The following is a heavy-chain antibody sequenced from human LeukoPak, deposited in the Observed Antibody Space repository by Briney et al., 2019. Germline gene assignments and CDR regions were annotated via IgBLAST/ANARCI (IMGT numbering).Heavy chain of an antibody. D-gene: IGHD6-19*01. J-gene: IGHJ4*02. Sequence: SETLSLTCTVSGVSISSYYWSWIRQPPGKGLEWIGYIYYSGSTNYNPSLKSRVTISVDTSKNQFSLKLSSVTAADTAVYYCAKGARIAVAGKLDYWGQGTLVTVSS. CDR1: GVSISSYY. CDR3: AKGARIAVAGKLDY. V-gene: IGHV4-59*01. CDR2: IYYSGST.